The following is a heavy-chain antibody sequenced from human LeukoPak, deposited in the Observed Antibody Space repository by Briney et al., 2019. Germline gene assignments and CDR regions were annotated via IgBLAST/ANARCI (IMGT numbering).Heavy chain of an antibody. CDR1: GASINSHY. CDR3: VRRDTGWNYFDY. Sequence: PSETLSLTCAVSGASINSHYWGWIRQPPGKRLQWIGDIYSTGKNNYNTSLKSRVTISLDTSKSHLSLNLTSVLAADTAIYYCVRRDTGWNYFDYWGQGILVTVSS. CDR2: IYSTGKN. V-gene: IGHV4-4*08. D-gene: IGHD6-19*01. J-gene: IGHJ4*02.